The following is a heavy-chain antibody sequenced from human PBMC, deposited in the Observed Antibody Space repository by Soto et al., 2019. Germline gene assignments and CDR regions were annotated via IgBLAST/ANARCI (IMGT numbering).Heavy chain of an antibody. Sequence: SVKVSCKASGGTFSMYAISCVRQSPGQGLEWMGGIIPIFGTANYAQKFQGRVTITADESTSTAYMELSSLRSEDTAVYYCARPTSVAVGAFDIWGQGTMVTVSS. D-gene: IGHD6-19*01. J-gene: IGHJ3*02. CDR1: GGTFSMYA. CDR3: ARPTSVAVGAFDI. V-gene: IGHV1-69*13. CDR2: IIPIFGTA.